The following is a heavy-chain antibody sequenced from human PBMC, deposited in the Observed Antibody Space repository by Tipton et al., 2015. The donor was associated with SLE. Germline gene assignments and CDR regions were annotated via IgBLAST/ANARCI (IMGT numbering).Heavy chain of an antibody. V-gene: IGHV4-39*07. CDR3: ARVWARVIISDLRTDYYLDV. J-gene: IGHJ6*03. D-gene: IGHD3-10*01. CDR2: IFYNGRT. Sequence: TLSLTCSVSGGSIRSASSYWGWIRQPPGKGLEWIGSIFYNGRTYYNPSLKSRVTISLVTSKNQLSLRLSSVTAADTAVYYCARVWARVIISDLRTDYYLDVWGKGTTVTVSS. CDR1: GGSIRSASSY.